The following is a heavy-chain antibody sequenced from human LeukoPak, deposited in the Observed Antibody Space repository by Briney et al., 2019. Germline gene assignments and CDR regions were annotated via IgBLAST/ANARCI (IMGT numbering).Heavy chain of an antibody. CDR1: GFTFSSYG. D-gene: IGHD2-2*01. CDR2: ISYDGSNK. V-gene: IGHV3-30*18. CDR3: AKDRGDIVVVPAAITDY. J-gene: IGHJ4*02. Sequence: GGSLRLSCAASGFTFSSYGMHWVRQAPGKGLEWVAVISYDGSNKYYADSVKGRFTISRDNSKNTLYLQMNSLRAEETAVYYCAKDRGDIVVVPAAITDYWGQGTLVTVSS.